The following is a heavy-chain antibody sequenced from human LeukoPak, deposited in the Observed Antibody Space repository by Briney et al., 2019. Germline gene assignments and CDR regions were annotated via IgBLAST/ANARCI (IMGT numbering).Heavy chain of an antibody. CDR3: ARRMGNVLRFLEWLTRGAFDI. D-gene: IGHD3-3*01. Sequence: ASVKVSCKASGYTFTSYDINWVRQATGQGLEWMGWMNPNSGNTGYAQKFQGRVTMTRNTSISTAYMELSSLRSEDTAVYYCARRMGNVLRFLEWLTRGAFDIWGQGTMVTVSS. J-gene: IGHJ3*02. CDR2: MNPNSGNT. CDR1: GYTFTSYD. V-gene: IGHV1-8*01.